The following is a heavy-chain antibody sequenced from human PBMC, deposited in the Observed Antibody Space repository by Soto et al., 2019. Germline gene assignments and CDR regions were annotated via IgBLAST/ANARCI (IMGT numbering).Heavy chain of an antibody. J-gene: IGHJ3*02. D-gene: IGHD1-1*01. Sequence: QVQLVESGGGVVQPGRSLRLSCAAFGFTFDDYSMHWVRQAPGKGLEWVALISYEGSNKYYADSVKGRFTISRDNAKNTLFLEVNSLRTEDKAVYYCARPQIQSAWKDGFDIWGQGTMVTVSS. CDR1: GFTFDDYS. CDR2: ISYEGSNK. CDR3: ARPQIQSAWKDGFDI. V-gene: IGHV3-30-3*01.